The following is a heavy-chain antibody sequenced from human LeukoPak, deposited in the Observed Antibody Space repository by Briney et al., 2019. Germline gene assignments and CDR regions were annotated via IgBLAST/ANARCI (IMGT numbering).Heavy chain of an antibody. CDR3: AREADCSGGNCYRGAFDI. D-gene: IGHD2-15*01. CDR1: GFTFSSYW. CDR2: INSDGSST. Sequence: GGSLRLSCSASGFTFSSYWMHWVRQAPVKVLLWFSRINSDGSSTSSADSVKGRFTISRDNAKNTLFLQMNSLRAEDTAVYYCAREADCSGGNCYRGAFDIWGQGTMITVSS. V-gene: IGHV3-74*01. J-gene: IGHJ3*02.